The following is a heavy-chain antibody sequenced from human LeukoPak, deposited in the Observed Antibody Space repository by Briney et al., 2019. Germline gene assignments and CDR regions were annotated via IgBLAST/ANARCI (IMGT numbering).Heavy chain of an antibody. CDR2: INPSGGST. D-gene: IGHD3-10*01. V-gene: IGHV1-46*01. Sequence: GASVKVSCKASGYTFTSYYMHWVRQAPGQGLEWMGIINPSGGSTSYAQKFQGRVTMTRDTSTSTVYMELSSLRSEDTAVYYCASAMVREASFDPWGQGTLVTVSS. CDR1: GYTFTSYY. J-gene: IGHJ5*02. CDR3: ASAMVREASFDP.